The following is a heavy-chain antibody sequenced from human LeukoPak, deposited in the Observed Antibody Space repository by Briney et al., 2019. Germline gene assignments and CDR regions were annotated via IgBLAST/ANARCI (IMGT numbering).Heavy chain of an antibody. V-gene: IGHV3-30*02. J-gene: IGHJ3*02. CDR2: IRYDGSNK. CDR3: ARGVVAPAGNGAFDI. CDR1: GFTFSSYG. Sequence: GGSLRLSCAASGFTFSSYGMHWVRQAPGKGLEWVAFIRYDGSNKYCADSVKGRFTISRDNSKNTLYLQMNSLRAEDTAVYYCARGVVAPAGNGAFDIWGQGTMVTVSS. D-gene: IGHD6-13*01.